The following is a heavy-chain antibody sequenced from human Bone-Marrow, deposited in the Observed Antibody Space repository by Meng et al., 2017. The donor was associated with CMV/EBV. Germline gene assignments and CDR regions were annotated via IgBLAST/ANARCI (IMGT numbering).Heavy chain of an antibody. V-gene: IGHV4-39*07. Sequence: GSLRLSCTVSGGSISSSSYYWGWIRQPPGKGLEWIGSIYYSGSTYYNPSLKSRVTISVDTSKNQFSLKLSSVTAADTAVYYCAGSLRAFDIWGQGTMVTVSS. CDR2: IYYSGST. D-gene: IGHD4/OR15-4a*01. CDR3: AGSLRAFDI. CDR1: GGSISSSSYY. J-gene: IGHJ3*02.